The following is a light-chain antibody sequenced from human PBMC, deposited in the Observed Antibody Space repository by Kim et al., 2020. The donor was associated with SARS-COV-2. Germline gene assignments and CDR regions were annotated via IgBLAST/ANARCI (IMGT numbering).Light chain of an antibody. CDR2: GAS. Sequence: SASVGDRVTITCRASQGISSYLAWYQQKPGKAPKLLFYGASTLQSGVPSRFSGSGSGTEFTLTISSLQPEDFVTYYCQQLNSYPRTFGLGTKLEI. J-gene: IGKJ2*01. CDR3: QQLNSYPRT. V-gene: IGKV1-9*01. CDR1: QGISSY.